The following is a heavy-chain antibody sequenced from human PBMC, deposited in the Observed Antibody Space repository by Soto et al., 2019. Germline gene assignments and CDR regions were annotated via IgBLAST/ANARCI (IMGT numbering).Heavy chain of an antibody. V-gene: IGHV4-31*03. CDR2: IYYSGST. J-gene: IGHJ6*03. CDR1: GGSISSGGYY. Sequence: SETLSLTCTVSGGSISSGGYYWSWIRQHPGKGLEWIGYIYYSGSTYYNPSLKSRVTISVDTSKNQFSLKLSSVTAADTAVYYCARVVGYSYANIYYYYYMDVWGKGTTVTVSS. D-gene: IGHD5-18*01. CDR3: ARVVGYSYANIYYYYYMDV.